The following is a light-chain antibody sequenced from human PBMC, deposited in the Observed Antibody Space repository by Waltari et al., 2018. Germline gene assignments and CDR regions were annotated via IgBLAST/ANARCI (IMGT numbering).Light chain of an antibody. CDR3: SSQTLDGLVL. Sequence: QSALTQPASVSGSPGQSITISCSGVGSAVGASDYVSWHQHHPGKAPQVIIYDVTNRPAVVSHRFSASKSANTASLTISRLQPEDEADYYCSSQTLDGLVLFGGGTRLTVL. CDR2: DVT. J-gene: IGLJ2*01. V-gene: IGLV2-14*03. CDR1: GSAVGASDY.